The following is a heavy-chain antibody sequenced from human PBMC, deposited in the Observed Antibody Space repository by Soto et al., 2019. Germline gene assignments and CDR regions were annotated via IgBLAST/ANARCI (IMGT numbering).Heavy chain of an antibody. CDR3: ARDRRDGYNTFDY. D-gene: IGHD5-12*01. CDR1: GYTFTSYE. Sequence: QVQLVQSGAEVKKPGASVKVSCKASGYTFTSYEMYWVRQAPGQGLEWMGIINPSGGSTTYAQKFQGRVTMTRDTSTSTVYMELSSLRSEDTAVYYCARDRRDGYNTFDYWGQGTVVTVSS. V-gene: IGHV1-46*01. CDR2: INPSGGST. J-gene: IGHJ4*02.